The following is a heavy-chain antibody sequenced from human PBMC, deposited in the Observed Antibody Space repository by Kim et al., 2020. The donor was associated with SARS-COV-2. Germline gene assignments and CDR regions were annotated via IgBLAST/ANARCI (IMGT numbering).Heavy chain of an antibody. J-gene: IGHJ4*02. V-gene: IGHV4-31*03. CDR3: ARAPGGSGSYYFDY. CDR1: GGSISSGGYY. D-gene: IGHD1-26*01. CDR2: IYYSGST. Sequence: SETLSLTCTVSGGSISSGGYYWSWIRQHPGKGLEWIGYIYYSGSTYYNPSLKSRVTISVDTSKNQFSLKLSSVTAADTAVYYCARAPGGSGSYYFDYWGQGTLVTVSS.